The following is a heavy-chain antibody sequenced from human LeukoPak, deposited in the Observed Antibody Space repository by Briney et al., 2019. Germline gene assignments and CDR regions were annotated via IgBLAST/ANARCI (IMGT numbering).Heavy chain of an antibody. D-gene: IGHD3-3*01. V-gene: IGHV4-38-2*02. J-gene: IGHJ3*02. CDR1: GGSISSYY. CDR2: IYHSGRT. CDR3: ARAFRGIFGVFEAFDI. Sequence: SSETLSLTCTVSGGSISSYYWGWIRQPPGKGLEWIGIIYHSGRTDYNPSLKSRVTISEDTSKNQFSLKLSSVTAADTAVYYCARAFRGIFGVFEAFDIWGQGTMVTVSS.